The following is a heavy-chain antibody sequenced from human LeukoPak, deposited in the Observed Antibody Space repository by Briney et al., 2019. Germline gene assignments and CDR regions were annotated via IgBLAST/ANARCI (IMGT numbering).Heavy chain of an antibody. CDR1: GFTFSSYG. CDR3: AKDTVAVAGYFDL. CDR2: IWYGGSNK. D-gene: IGHD6-19*01. J-gene: IGHJ2*01. Sequence: GGSLRLSCAASGFTFSSYGMHWVRQAPGKGLEWVAVIWYGGSNKYYADSVKGRFTISRDNSKNTLYLQMNSLRAEDTAVYYCAKDTVAVAGYFDLWGRGTLVTVSS. V-gene: IGHV3-30*02.